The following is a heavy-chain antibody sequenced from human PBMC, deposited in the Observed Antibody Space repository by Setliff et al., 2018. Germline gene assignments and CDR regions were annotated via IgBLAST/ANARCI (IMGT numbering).Heavy chain of an antibody. CDR2: IGHTGSI. J-gene: IGHJ6*03. D-gene: IGHD6-6*01. V-gene: IGHV4-38-2*02. CDR3: ARVYSSSSRMGYYYYYYMDV. CDR1: GYSISSGYI. Sequence: LSLTCTVSGYSISSGYIWGWIRQPPGKGLEWVGNIGHTGSINYNPSLKSRLTISRDTSKNQVSLKLNSVPATDKAVYYCARVYSSSSRMGYYYYYYMDVWGKGTTVTVSS.